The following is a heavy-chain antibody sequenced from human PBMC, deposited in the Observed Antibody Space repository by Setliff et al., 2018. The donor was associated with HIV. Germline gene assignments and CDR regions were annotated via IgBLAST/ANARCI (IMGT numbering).Heavy chain of an antibody. V-gene: IGHV4-61*09. D-gene: IGHD3-3*01. CDR1: GGSIWSGSYY. Sequence: SETLSLTCTVSGGSIWSGSYYWTWIRQPAGKGLKWVGHITASGGATYNPSVKSRVSISLGSPSSEFSLRLTSVSAADTAVYYCARAVVFASGNFWFDPWGPGALVTVSS. J-gene: IGHJ5*02. CDR3: ARAVVFASGNFWFDP. CDR2: ITASGGA.